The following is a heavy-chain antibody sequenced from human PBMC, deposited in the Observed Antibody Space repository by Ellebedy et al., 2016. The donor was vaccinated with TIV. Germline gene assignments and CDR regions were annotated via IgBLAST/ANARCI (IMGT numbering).Heavy chain of an antibody. D-gene: IGHD2-15*01. V-gene: IGHV3-23*01. CDR2: ISDSGDRT. Sequence: GESLKISCAASGFTFTTYAMTWVRQAPGKGLEWVSTISDSGDRTYYADSVRGRFTISRDNSRNTLYLQMTSLRAEDTAVYYCAKGGGSCCFEVWGQGTLVTVSS. J-gene: IGHJ4*02. CDR3: AKGGGSCCFEV. CDR1: GFTFTTYA.